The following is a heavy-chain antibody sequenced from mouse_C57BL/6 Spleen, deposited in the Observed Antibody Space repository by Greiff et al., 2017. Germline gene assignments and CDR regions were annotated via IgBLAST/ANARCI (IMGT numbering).Heavy chain of an antibody. CDR2: IDPSDSET. D-gene: IGHD1-1*01. CDR3: ARPYYYGSRWYFDV. J-gene: IGHJ1*03. CDR1: GYTFTSYW. Sequence: VQLQQPGAELVRPGSSVKLSCKASGYTFTSYWMHWVKQRPIQGLEWIGNIDPSDSETHYNQKFKDKATLTVDKSSSTAYMQLSSLTSEDSAVYYCARPYYYGSRWYFDVWGTGTTVTVSS. V-gene: IGHV1-52*01.